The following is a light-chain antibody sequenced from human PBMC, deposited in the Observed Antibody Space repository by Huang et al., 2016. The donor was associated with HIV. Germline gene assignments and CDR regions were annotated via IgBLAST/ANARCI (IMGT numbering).Light chain of an antibody. V-gene: IGKV3-11*01. Sequence: EIVLTQSPATLSLSPGERATPSCRASQSVSSYLAWYQQKPGQAPRLLIYEASNRATGIPARFSGSGSGTDFTLTISSLEPEDFAVYYCQQRSNWLTFGGGTKVEIK. CDR3: QQRSNWLT. J-gene: IGKJ4*01. CDR2: EAS. CDR1: QSVSSY.